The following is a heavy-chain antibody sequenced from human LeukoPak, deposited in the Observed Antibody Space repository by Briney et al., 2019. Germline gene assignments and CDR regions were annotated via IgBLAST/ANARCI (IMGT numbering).Heavy chain of an antibody. Sequence: PGRSLRLSCAASGFSFSSYGMHWVRQATGKGREWVAVIWPDRSNKFQLESVQGRFTISRDNSRNTLYLQMQSVSAKDRATYLFGNWGGSCSNGVTYSSSYYLDVWGKQTTV. D-gene: IGHD2-8*01. CDR2: IWPDRSNK. V-gene: IGHV3-33*01. J-gene: IGHJ6*01. CDR1: GFSFSSYG. CDR3: GNWGGSCSNGVTYSSSYYLDV.